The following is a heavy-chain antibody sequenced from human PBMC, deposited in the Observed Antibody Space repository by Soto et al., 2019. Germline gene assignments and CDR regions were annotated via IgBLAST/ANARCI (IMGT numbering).Heavy chain of an antibody. J-gene: IGHJ4*02. V-gene: IGHV3-43*01. CDR3: AKESVDYVDYRPGPEFDY. CDR1: GFTFDDYT. CDR2: ISWDGGST. D-gene: IGHD4-17*01. Sequence: EVQLVESGGGVVQPGGSLRLSCAASGFTFDDYTMHWVRQAPGKGLEWVSLISWDGGSTYYADSVKGRITISRDNNKNSLYLPMNGLRTEDTALYYCAKESVDYVDYRPGPEFDYWGQGTLGHVSS.